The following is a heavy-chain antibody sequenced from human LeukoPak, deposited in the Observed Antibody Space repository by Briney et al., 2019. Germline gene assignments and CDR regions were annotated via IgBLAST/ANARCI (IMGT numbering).Heavy chain of an antibody. Sequence: SETQSLTCTVSGGSISSYYWSWIRQPAGKGLEWIGRIYTSGSTNYNPSLKSRVTMSVDTSKNQFSLKLSSVTAADTAVYYCARGEAAAAADWYFDLWGRGTLVTVSS. V-gene: IGHV4-4*07. CDR3: ARGEAAAAADWYFDL. CDR2: IYTSGST. CDR1: GGSISSYY. D-gene: IGHD6-13*01. J-gene: IGHJ2*01.